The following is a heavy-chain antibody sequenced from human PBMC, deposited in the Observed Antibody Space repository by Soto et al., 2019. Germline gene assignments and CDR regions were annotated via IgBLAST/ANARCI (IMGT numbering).Heavy chain of an antibody. D-gene: IGHD5-18*01. CDR3: ARTIRGYSYGSDY. CDR1: GFTFTFYT. CDR2: INHDGGTI. J-gene: IGHJ4*02. V-gene: IGHV3-48*01. Sequence: EVQLMESGGGLVQPGGSLRLSCAASGFTFTFYTFNWVRQAPGKGLEWVSYINHDGGTISYADSVKGRFTISRDNAKNSLFMQMNSLRAEDTVVYYCARTIRGYSYGSDYSGQGTLVTVSS.